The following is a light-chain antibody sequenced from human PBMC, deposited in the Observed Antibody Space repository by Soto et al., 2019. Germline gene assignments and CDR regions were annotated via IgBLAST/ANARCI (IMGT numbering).Light chain of an antibody. Sequence: QSALTQPASVSGSPGQSITISCTGTSSDVGSYNLVSWYQQHTGKAPKLMIYEVSKRPSGVSNRFSGSKSVNTASLTISGLQADDEADYYCCSYGGRSTYVFGTGTKLTVL. V-gene: IGLV2-23*02. CDR3: CSYGGRSTYV. CDR1: SSDVGSYNL. CDR2: EVS. J-gene: IGLJ1*01.